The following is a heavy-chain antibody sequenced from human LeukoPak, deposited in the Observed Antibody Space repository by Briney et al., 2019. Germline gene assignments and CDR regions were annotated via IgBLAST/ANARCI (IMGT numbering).Heavy chain of an antibody. V-gene: IGHV4-34*01. J-gene: IGHJ6*03. Sequence: TSETLSLTCAVHVGSFGVYYWSWMRHPPGKGVGWSGEINGIGGTNYNPSLKRRVTISVDTSKYQFSLKLSSVTAADTAVYYCARGRAGRGYSYVIYYYYYMDVWGKGTTVTVSS. CDR3: ARGRAGRGYSYVIYYYYYMDV. CDR1: VGSFGVYY. D-gene: IGHD5-18*01. CDR2: INGIGGT.